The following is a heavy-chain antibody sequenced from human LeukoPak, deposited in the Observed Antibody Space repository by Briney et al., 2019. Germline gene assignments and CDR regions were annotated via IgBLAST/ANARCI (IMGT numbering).Heavy chain of an antibody. CDR3: ASWAAAFPRVPKSHIDV. Sequence: SQTLSLTCAVYGGSFSGYYWSWIRQPPGKGLEWIGEINHSGSTDYNPSLKSRVTISVDTSKNQFSLKLSSVTAADTAVYYCASWAAAFPRVPKSHIDVSGKGTTVTVSS. CDR1: GGSFSGYY. D-gene: IGHD3-10*01. J-gene: IGHJ6*03. CDR2: INHSGST. V-gene: IGHV4-34*01.